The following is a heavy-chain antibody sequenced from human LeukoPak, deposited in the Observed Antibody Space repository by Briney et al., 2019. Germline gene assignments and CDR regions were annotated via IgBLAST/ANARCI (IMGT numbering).Heavy chain of an antibody. V-gene: IGHV1-3*01. Sequence: RASVKVSCKASGYTFTSYAMHWVRQAPGQRLEWMGWIIAGNGNTKYSQKFQGRVTITRDTSASTAYMELSSLRSEDTAVYYCARDGSGWVDYWGQGTLVTVSS. CDR2: IIAGNGNT. J-gene: IGHJ4*02. D-gene: IGHD6-19*01. CDR1: GYTFTSYA. CDR3: ARDGSGWVDY.